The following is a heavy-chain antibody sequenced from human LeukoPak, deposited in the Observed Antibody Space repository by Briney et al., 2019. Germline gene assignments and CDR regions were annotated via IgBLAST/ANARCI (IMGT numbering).Heavy chain of an antibody. J-gene: IGHJ6*02. V-gene: IGHV3-53*01. D-gene: IGHD2-15*01. CDR3: AKRQVGLDYYYGMDV. Sequence: GWSVRLSRAASGFTVISSYMSWVGQAPARGLAWVSVISSGGRTSYADSVQGRFTISRDNSKNTLYLQTNSLRAEDTAVYYYAKRQVGLDYYYGMDVWGQGTTVTVSS. CDR1: GFTVISSY. CDR2: ISSGGRT.